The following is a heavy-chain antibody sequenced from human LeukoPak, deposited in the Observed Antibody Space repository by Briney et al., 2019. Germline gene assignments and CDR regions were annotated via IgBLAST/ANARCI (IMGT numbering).Heavy chain of an antibody. J-gene: IGHJ6*03. CDR3: AKDQKRGYSYGYLFYYYYMDV. Sequence: GETLSLSCAASGFTFSTYDMHWVRQPPGKGLEWVAFVRYDGSKKYYTNSVKGRFTISRDNSKNTLYLQMNSLRAEDTAVYYCAKDQKRGYSYGYLFYYYYMDVWGKGTTVTISS. D-gene: IGHD5-18*01. V-gene: IGHV3-30*02. CDR2: VRYDGSKK. CDR1: GFTFSTYD.